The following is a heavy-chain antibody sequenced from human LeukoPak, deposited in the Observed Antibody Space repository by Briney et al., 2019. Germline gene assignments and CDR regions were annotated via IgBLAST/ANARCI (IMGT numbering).Heavy chain of an antibody. D-gene: IGHD3-3*01. J-gene: IGHJ4*02. CDR1: GFTFSNYA. CDR3: ANTVRSESYYDFWSGYHGC. Sequence: PGGSLRLSCAASGFTFSNYAMSWVRQAPGKGLEWVSVTSASGGNTNYADSVKGRFTISRDNSKNTLYLQMNSLRGEDTAVYYCANTVRSESYYDFWSGYHGCWGQGTLVTVSS. V-gene: IGHV3-23*01. CDR2: TSASGGNT.